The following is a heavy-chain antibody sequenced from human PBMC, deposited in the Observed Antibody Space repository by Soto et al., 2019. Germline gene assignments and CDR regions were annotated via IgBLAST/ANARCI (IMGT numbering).Heavy chain of an antibody. CDR1: GGSLSDQW. CDR2: VFLGDSDA. CDR3: ARRRGRCSDGVCYSWWFDP. J-gene: IGHJ5*02. D-gene: IGHD2-8*01. Sequence: GESLKISCKGSGGSLSDQWIGRVRHTPDKGLEWIGFVFLGDSDARYSPAFQGQVTMSADRSSTYLQWSSLKASDTGIYYCARRRGRCSDGVCYSWWFDPWGQGTRVTVSS. V-gene: IGHV5-51*01.